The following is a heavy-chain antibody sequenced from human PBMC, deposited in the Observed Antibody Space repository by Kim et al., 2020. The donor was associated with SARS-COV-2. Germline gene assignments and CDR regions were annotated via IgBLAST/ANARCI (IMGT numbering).Heavy chain of an antibody. D-gene: IGHD3-10*01. CDR3: TRLSGGAGMIFHKEHREGLQGFDV. CDR2: IYPGDSDT. V-gene: IGHV5-51*01. CDR1: GYNFRDFW. J-gene: IGHJ6*02. Sequence: GEPLKISCQGSGYNFRDFWIVWVRQMPGKGLEVMGIIYPGDSDTRYTPSFRGQVTISADNSISTAYLHWSSLKASDSAIYYCTRLSGGAGMIFHKEHREGLQGFDVRGQGTTVTDSS.